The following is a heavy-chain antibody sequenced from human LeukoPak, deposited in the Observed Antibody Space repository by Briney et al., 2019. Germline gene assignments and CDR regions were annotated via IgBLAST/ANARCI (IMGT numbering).Heavy chain of an antibody. J-gene: IGHJ4*02. CDR3: ARGEGYYDSSGAFDY. CDR2: IYYSGST. V-gene: IGHV4-59*01. CDR1: GGSISSYY. Sequence: PSETLSLTCTVSGGSISSYYWSWIRQPPGKGLEWIGYIYYSGSTNYNPSLKSRVTISVDTSKNQFSLKLSSVTAADTAVYYCARGEGYYDSSGAFDYWGQGTLVTVSS. D-gene: IGHD3-22*01.